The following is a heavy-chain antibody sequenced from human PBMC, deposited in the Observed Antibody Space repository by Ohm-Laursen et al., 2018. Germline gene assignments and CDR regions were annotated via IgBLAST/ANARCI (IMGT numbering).Heavy chain of an antibody. CDR3: ARTSHDSSGYTGANFDY. D-gene: IGHD3-22*01. CDR1: GYSINSGHY. Sequence: PGTLSLTCAVSGYSINSGHYWGWIRQPPGKGLEWIGSIYHSGSTYYNPSLKSRFTISVDTSKNQFSLKLSSVTAADTAVYYCARTSHDSSGYTGANFDYWGQGTLVTVSS. J-gene: IGHJ4*02. CDR2: IYHSGST. V-gene: IGHV4-38-2*01.